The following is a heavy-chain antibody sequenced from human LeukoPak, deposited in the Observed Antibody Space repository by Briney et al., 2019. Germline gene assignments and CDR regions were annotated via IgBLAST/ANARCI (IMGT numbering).Heavy chain of an antibody. J-gene: IGHJ4*02. CDR1: GYTFTGHY. CDR2: INPNSGGT. V-gene: IGHV1-2*02. CDR3: ARLDYGGHPLRY. Sequence: ASVKVSCKASGYTFTGHYMHWVRQAPGQGLEWMGWINPNSGGTNYAQKFQGRVTMTRDTSISTAYMELSRLRSDDTAVYYCARLDYGGHPLRYWGQGTLVTVSS. D-gene: IGHD4-23*01.